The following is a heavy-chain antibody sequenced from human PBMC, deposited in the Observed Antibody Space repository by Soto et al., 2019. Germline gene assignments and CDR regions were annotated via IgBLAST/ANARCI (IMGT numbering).Heavy chain of an antibody. CDR2: ISYDGSNK. CDR1: GFTFSSYA. Sequence: PGGSLRLSCAASGFTFSSYAMHWVRQAPGKGLEWVAVISYDGSNKYYADSVKGRFTISRDNSKNTLYLQMNSLRAEDTAVYYCARPAAAGEDYYFDYWGQGTLVTVSS. V-gene: IGHV3-30-3*01. J-gene: IGHJ4*02. D-gene: IGHD6-13*01. CDR3: ARPAAAGEDYYFDY.